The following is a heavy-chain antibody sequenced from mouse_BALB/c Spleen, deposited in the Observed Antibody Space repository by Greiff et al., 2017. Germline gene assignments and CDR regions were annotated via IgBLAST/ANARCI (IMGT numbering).Heavy chain of an antibody. J-gene: IGHJ3*01. V-gene: IGHV14-3*02. CDR2: IDPANGNT. Sequence: VHVKQSGAELVKPGASVKLSCTASGFNIKDTYMHWVKQRPEQGLEWIGRIDPANGNTKYDPKFQGKATITADTSSNTAYLQLSSLTSEDTAVYYCAGWFAYWGQGTLVTVSA. CDR1: GFNIKDTY. CDR3: AGWFAY.